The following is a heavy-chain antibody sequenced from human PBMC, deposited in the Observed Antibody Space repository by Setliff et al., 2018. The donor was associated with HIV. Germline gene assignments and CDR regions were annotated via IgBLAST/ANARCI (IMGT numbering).Heavy chain of an antibody. CDR3: ATALPLATTGWGPRYYFDY. CDR1: GYTFRDYY. V-gene: IGHV1-69-2*01. J-gene: IGHJ4*02. D-gene: IGHD4-17*01. CDR2: VDPDDGDT. Sequence: KVSCKSSGYTFRDYYIHWVQQAPGKGLEWVGRVDPDDGDTRLAEKFQGRVTITADTSTAYLDLSSLRSEDTAVYFCATALPLATTGWGPRYYFDYWGQGTPVTVSS.